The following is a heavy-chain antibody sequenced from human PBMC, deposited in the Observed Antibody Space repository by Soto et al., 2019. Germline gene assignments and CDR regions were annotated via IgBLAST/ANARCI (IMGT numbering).Heavy chain of an antibody. V-gene: IGHV1-18*01. CDR1: GYTFTSYG. Sequence: QVHLVQSGAEVKKPGASVKVSCKASGYTFTSYGITWMRQAPGQGLEWMGWISAHNGNTDYAQKLQGRVIVTRDTSTSTAYMELRSLSSDDTAVYYCARGRYGDYWGQGALVTVSS. D-gene: IGHD1-1*01. CDR3: ARGRYGDY. CDR2: ISAHNGNT. J-gene: IGHJ4*02.